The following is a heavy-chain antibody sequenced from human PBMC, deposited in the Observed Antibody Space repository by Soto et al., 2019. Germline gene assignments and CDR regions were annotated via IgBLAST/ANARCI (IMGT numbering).Heavy chain of an antibody. CDR1: GDTFNFYS. J-gene: IGHJ4*02. CDR2: INPILSMS. V-gene: IGHV1-69*02. CDR3: ASSYGSGYRAFDS. D-gene: IGHD3-10*01. Sequence: QVQLVQSGAEVKKPGSSVRVSCKASGDTFNFYSINWVRQAPGLGLEWMGRINPILSMSNYAQRFQGRVTMTADKYRSTAYMELSSLRSEDTAMYYCASSYGSGYRAFDSWRQGALVTVSS.